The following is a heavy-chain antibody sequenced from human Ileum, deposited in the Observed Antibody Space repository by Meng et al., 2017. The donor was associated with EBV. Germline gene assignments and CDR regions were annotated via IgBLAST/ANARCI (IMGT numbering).Heavy chain of an antibody. D-gene: IGHD3-10*01. CDR2: IIPALGTP. CDR3: ARGTGADY. CDR1: GSTFSGYG. J-gene: IGHJ4*02. V-gene: IGHV1-69*06. Sequence: AQRVQSGPEVKNPWSEVKVSCKSSGSTFSGYGISWVRQAPGQGLEWRGGIIPALGTPKYARKFQDRLTITADKSTSTGYMELHSLTSNDTAVYFCARGTGADYWGQGTLVTVSS.